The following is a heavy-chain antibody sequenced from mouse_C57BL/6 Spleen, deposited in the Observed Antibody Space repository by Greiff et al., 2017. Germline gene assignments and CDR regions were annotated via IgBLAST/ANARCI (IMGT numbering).Heavy chain of an antibody. V-gene: IGHV5-17*01. Sequence: DVKLVESGGGLVKPGGSLKLSCAASGFTFSDYGMHWVRQAPEKGLEWVAYISSGSSTIYYADTVKGRFTISRDNAKNTLFLQMTSLRSEDTAMYYCARGSAGTYYDYDVWGQGTTLTVSS. D-gene: IGHD2-4*01. J-gene: IGHJ2*01. CDR1: GFTFSDYG. CDR3: ARGSAGTYYDYDV. CDR2: ISSGSSTI.